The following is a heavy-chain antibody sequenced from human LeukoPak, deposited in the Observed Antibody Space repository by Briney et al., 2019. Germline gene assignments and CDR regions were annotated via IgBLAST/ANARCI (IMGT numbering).Heavy chain of an antibody. Sequence: SETLCLTCTVSGYSISSGYYWGWIRQPPGKGLEWIGNIYHSGSTYYNPSLKSRVTISVDTSKNQFSLKLSSVTAADTAVYYCARDKALYNWGDAFDIWGQGTMVTVSS. D-gene: IGHD1-20*01. V-gene: IGHV4-38-2*02. CDR2: IYHSGST. CDR3: ARDKALYNWGDAFDI. CDR1: GYSISSGYY. J-gene: IGHJ3*02.